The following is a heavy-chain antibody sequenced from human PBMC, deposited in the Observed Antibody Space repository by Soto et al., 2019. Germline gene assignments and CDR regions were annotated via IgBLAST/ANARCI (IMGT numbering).Heavy chain of an antibody. J-gene: IGHJ6*02. D-gene: IGHD1-7*01. CDR1: GGTFSSYA. CDR3: AGHLELTRISGYYGMDV. CDR2: IIPIFGTA. V-gene: IGHV1-69*12. Sequence: QVQLVQSGAEVKKPGSSVKVSCKASGGTFSSYAISWVRQAPGQGLEWMGGIIPIFGTANYAQKFQGRGTITADESTSTAYMELRRLRSEDTAVYYWAGHLELTRISGYYGMDVWGQGTTVTVSS.